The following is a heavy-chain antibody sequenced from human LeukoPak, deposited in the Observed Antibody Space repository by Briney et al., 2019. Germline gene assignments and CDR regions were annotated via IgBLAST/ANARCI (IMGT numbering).Heavy chain of an antibody. J-gene: IGHJ4*02. CDR1: GGSFSGYY. Sequence: SETLSLTCAVYGGSFSGYYWSWIRQPPGKGLEWIGEINHSGSTNYNPSLKSRVTISVDTSKNQFSLKLSSVTAADTAVYYCARRRSSGYDYWGQGTLVTVSS. V-gene: IGHV4-34*01. CDR2: INHSGST. D-gene: IGHD5-12*01. CDR3: ARRRSSGYDY.